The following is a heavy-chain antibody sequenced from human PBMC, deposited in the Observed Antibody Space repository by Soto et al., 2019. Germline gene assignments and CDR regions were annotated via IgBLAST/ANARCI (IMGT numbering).Heavy chain of an antibody. D-gene: IGHD2-21*02. Sequence: QVHLVESGGGVVQPGTSLTLTRTASGFTFRSSGMHWVRQAPGKGLEWLAFLAYEGSQKFYADSVKGRFSISRDNTKLTLYLHMRSLTAEDTAIYCCAIASVTGPPLDHWGPGTIVTVAS. J-gene: IGHJ4*02. CDR2: LAYEGSQK. V-gene: IGHV3-30*03. CDR1: GFTFRSSG. CDR3: AIASVTGPPLDH.